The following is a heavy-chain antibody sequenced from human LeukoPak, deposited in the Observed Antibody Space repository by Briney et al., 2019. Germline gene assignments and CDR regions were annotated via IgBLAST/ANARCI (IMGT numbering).Heavy chain of an antibody. CDR1: GYTFTGYY. V-gene: IGHV1-2*06. CDR2: INPNSGGT. Sequence: PVASVKVSCKASGYTFTGYYMHWVRQAPGQGLEWMGRINPNSGGTNYAQKFQGRVTMTRDTPISTAYMELSRLRSDDTAVYYCARLPTREAFDYWGQGTLVTVSS. CDR3: ARLPTREAFDY. J-gene: IGHJ4*02.